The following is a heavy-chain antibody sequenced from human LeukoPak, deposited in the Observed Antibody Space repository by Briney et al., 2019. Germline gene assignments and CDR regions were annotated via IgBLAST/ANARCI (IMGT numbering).Heavy chain of an antibody. J-gene: IGHJ6*04. Sequence: GGSLRLSCAASGFTFSSYSVNWVRQAPGKGLEWVSYISSSSSPIYYADSVRGRFTISRDNAKNSLYLQMNSLRAEDTAVYYCAELGITMIGGVWGKGTTVTISS. V-gene: IGHV3-48*01. CDR1: GFTFSSYS. D-gene: IGHD3-10*02. CDR3: AELGITMIGGV. CDR2: ISSSSSPI.